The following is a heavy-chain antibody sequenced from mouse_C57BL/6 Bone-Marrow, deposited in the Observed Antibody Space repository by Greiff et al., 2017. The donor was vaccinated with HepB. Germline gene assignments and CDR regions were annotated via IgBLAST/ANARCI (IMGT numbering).Heavy chain of an antibody. CDR2: IDPSDSYT. D-gene: IGHD2-4*01. Sequence: VQLQQPGAELVRPGTSVKLSCKASGYTFTSYWMHWVKQRPGQGLEWIGVIDPSDSYTNYNQKFKGKATLTVDTSSSTAYMQLSSLTSEDSAVYYCARCYYDYDRGVAYWGQGTLVTVSA. CDR3: ARCYYDYDRGVAY. CDR1: GYTFTSYW. J-gene: IGHJ3*01. V-gene: IGHV1-59*01.